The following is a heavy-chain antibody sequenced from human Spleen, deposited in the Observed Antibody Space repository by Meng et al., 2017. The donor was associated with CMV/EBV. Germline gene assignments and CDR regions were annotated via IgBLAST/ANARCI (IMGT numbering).Heavy chain of an antibody. CDR1: GGSISGYY. V-gene: IGHV4-59*12. J-gene: IGHJ4*02. CDR2: LYYSGST. D-gene: IGHD1-14*01. CDR3: ARRPLGSRAHLDY. Sequence: ESLKISCTVSGGSISGYYWSWIRQPPGKGLEWIGYLYYSGSTNYNPSLMSRVTMSVDTSKNQFSLRLSSVTAADTAVYYCARRPLGSRAHLDYWGQGTLVTVSS.